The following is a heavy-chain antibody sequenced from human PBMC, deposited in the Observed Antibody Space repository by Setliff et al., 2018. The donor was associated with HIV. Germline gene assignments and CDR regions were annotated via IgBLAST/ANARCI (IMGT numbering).Heavy chain of an antibody. J-gene: IGHJ4*02. V-gene: IGHV1-2*02. CDR1: GYKFTNYY. D-gene: IGHD4-4*01. Sequence: ASVKVSCKASGYKFTNYYIQWVRQAPGQGLEWMGWIIPNSDGTNLAQRSQGRITMTTDTSLTTAYMELSRLRSDDTAVYYCARAPYSSVMHYFDYWGQGTLVTVSS. CDR2: IIPNSDGT. CDR3: ARAPYSSVMHYFDY.